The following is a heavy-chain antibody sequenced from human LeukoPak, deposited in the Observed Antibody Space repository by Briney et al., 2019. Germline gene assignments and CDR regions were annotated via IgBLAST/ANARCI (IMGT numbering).Heavy chain of an antibody. CDR1: GGSFSGYY. D-gene: IGHD6-6*01. J-gene: IGHJ3*02. CDR3: ARATHQPYSSSSLTQMRAFDI. Sequence: PSETLSLTCAVYGGSFSGYYWSWIRQHPGKGLEWIGYIYYSGSTYYNPSLKSRVTISVDTSKNQFSLKLSSVTAADTAVYYCARATHQPYSSSSLTQMRAFDIWGQGTMVTVSS. CDR2: IYYSGST. V-gene: IGHV4-31*11.